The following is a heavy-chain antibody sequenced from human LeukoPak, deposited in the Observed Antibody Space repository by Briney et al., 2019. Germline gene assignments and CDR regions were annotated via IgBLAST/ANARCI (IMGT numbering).Heavy chain of an antibody. V-gene: IGHV3-53*01. CDR1: GFTVSSNY. CDR3: ATGGSMAHEGIHS. D-gene: IGHD3-10*01. CDR2: IYSGGST. Sequence: GGSLRLSCAASGFTVSSNYMSWVRQAPGKGLEWVSVIYSGGSTYYADSMKGRFTISRDNPKNTLFLQMKSLRGDDTAVYFCATGGSMAHEGIHSWGQGTLVIVSS. J-gene: IGHJ4*02.